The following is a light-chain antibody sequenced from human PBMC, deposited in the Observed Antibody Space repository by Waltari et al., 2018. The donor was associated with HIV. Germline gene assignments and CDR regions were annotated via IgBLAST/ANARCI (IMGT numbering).Light chain of an antibody. CDR2: AAS. CDR3: QQTSSAPPT. CDR1: QSVNNY. Sequence: DIQMTQSPSSLSASVGDRVTISCRASQSVNNYLNWYQQKPGKAPTLLISAASSLQSGVPSRFSGSGSGTDFALTITTLQPEDFATYYCQQTSSAPPTFGQGTKVEIK. J-gene: IGKJ1*01. V-gene: IGKV1-39*01.